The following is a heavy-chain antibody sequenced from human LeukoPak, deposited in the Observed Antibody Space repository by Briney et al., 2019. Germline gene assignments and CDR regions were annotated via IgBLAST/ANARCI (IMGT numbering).Heavy chain of an antibody. CDR2: VFDSGRT. D-gene: IGHD5-18*01. Sequence: PSETLSLTCTVSGGSMTTHHWNWIRQTPGKGLEWIGYVFDSGRTKVNPSLTSRVTLSTDTSENQLSLRLSSVTAADTAVYYCTTIKRGDIFGYFDFWGQGILVTVSS. CDR1: GGSMTTHH. V-gene: IGHV4-59*11. J-gene: IGHJ4*02. CDR3: TTIKRGDIFGYFDF.